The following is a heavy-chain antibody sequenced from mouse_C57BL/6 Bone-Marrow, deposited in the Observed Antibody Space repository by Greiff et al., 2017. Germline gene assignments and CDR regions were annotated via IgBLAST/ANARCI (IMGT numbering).Heavy chain of an antibody. D-gene: IGHD3-2*02. Sequence: VQGVESGAELARPGASVKLSCKASGYTFTSYGISWVKQRTGQGLEWIGEIYPRSGNTYYNEKFKGKATLTADKSSSTAYMELRSLTSEDSAVYFCARSRPAQRGDYWGQGTTLTVSS. V-gene: IGHV1-81*01. CDR3: ARSRPAQRGDY. CDR2: IYPRSGNT. CDR1: GYTFTSYG. J-gene: IGHJ2*01.